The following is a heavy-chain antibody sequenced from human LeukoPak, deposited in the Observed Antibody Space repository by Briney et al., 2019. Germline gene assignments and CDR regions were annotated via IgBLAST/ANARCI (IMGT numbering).Heavy chain of an antibody. CDR3: ARGAPKEIQLWLRLRGVVFDI. CDR1: GGSFSGYY. V-gene: IGHV4-34*01. J-gene: IGHJ3*02. Sequence: SETLSLTCAVYGGSFSGYYWSWIRQPPGKGLEWIGEINHSVSTNYNPSLKGRVTISVDTSKNQFSLKLNSVTAADTAVYYCARGAPKEIQLWLRLRGVVFDIWGQGTMVTVSS. D-gene: IGHD5-18*01. CDR2: INHSVST.